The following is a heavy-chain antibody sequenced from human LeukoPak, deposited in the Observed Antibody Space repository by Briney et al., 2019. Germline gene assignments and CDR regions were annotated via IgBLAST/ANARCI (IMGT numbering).Heavy chain of an antibody. Sequence: GGSLRLSCAASGFTFSSYEMNWVRQAPGKGLEWISYISSSGSSMSYADSVKGRFTISRDNAKNSMYLQMTSLRAGDAAVYYCARGYYSDTTGYNPLDHWGQGTLVTVSS. CDR3: ARGYYSDTTGYNPLDH. D-gene: IGHD3-22*01. CDR1: GFTFSSYE. CDR2: ISSSGSSM. V-gene: IGHV3-48*03. J-gene: IGHJ4*02.